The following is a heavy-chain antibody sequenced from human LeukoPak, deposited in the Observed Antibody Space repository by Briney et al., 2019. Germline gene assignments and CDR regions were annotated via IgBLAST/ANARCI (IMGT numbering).Heavy chain of an antibody. V-gene: IGHV3-23*01. CDR1: GFIFSNYA. CDR3: AKGYMAVAGIFGY. Sequence: PGGSLRLSCAVSGFIFSNYAMTWVRQAPGKGLEWVSSISDSGDSTYYADSVKGRFTISRDNSKSTLFLQMNSLRAEDTAVYYCAKGYMAVAGIFGYWGQGTLVTVSS. D-gene: IGHD6-19*01. CDR2: ISDSGDST. J-gene: IGHJ4*02.